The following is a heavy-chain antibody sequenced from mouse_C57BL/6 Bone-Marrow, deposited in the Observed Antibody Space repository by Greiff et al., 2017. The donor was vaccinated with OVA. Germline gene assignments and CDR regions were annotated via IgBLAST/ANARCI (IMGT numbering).Heavy chain of an antibody. Sequence: QVQLQQPGAELVKPGASVKLSCKASGYTFTSYWMHWVKQRPGQGLEWIGMIHPNSGGTNYNEKFKSKATLTVDKSSSTAYMQLSSLTSEDSAVYYCARGNCYAMDYWGQGTSVTVSS. CDR1: GYTFTSYW. J-gene: IGHJ4*01. CDR3: ARGNCYAMDY. CDR2: IHPNSGGT. V-gene: IGHV1-64*01. D-gene: IGHD4-1*01.